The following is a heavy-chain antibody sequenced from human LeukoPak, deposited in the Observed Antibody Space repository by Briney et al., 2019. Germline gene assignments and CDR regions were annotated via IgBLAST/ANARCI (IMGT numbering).Heavy chain of an antibody. D-gene: IGHD1-7*01. CDR3: ATAGNDWNYPNR. V-gene: IGHV3-30*03. CDR1: GFTFSSYG. CDR2: ISYGGSNI. J-gene: IGHJ5*02. Sequence: PGRSLRLSCAASGFTFSSYGMHWVRQAPGKGLEWVAGISYGGSNIYYVDSVKGRFTISRDNSKNTLYLQMNSLRTEDTAIYYCATAGNDWNYPNRWSQGTLVTVSS.